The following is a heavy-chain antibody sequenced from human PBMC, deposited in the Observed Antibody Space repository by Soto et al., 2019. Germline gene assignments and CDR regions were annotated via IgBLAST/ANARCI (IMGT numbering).Heavy chain of an antibody. Sequence: SETLSLTCAVYGGSFSGYFWNWIRQTPGKGLEWIGKVNHNGRNNYNPSLKSRVTISLDMSKNQISLKLTSVTAADTAVYYCARGGSSDWQVAFDFWGQGTMVAVSS. J-gene: IGHJ3*01. D-gene: IGHD6-19*01. CDR3: ARGGSSDWQVAFDF. V-gene: IGHV4-34*01. CDR2: VNHNGRN. CDR1: GGSFSGYF.